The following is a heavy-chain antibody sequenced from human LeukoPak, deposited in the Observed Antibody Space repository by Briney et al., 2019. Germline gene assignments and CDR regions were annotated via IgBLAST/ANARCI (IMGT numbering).Heavy chain of an antibody. Sequence: GGSLRLSCAASGFTFSSYGINWVRQAPGKGLELVSFIGTTSSYIYYADSVKGRFTISRDNAKNSVYLQMSSLRAEDTAVYYCARDSYGWHDRWDYWGQGTLVTVSS. CDR1: GFTFSSYG. CDR3: ARDSYGWHDRWDY. J-gene: IGHJ4*02. CDR2: IGTTSSYI. V-gene: IGHV3-21*01. D-gene: IGHD1-1*01.